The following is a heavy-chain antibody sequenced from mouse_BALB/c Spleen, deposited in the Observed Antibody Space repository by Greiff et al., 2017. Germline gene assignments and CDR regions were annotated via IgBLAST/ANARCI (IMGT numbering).Heavy chain of an antibody. CDR3: ARGLRYGAMDY. V-gene: IGHV2-6-7*01. J-gene: IGHJ4*01. CDR1: GFSLTGYG. Sequence: VKVVESGPGLVAPSQSLSITCTVSGFSLTGYGVNWVRQPPGKGLEWLGMIWGDGSTDYNSALTSRLSISKDNSKSQVFLKMNSLQTDDTARYYCARGLRYGAMDYWGQGTSVTVSS. D-gene: IGHD1-1*01. CDR2: IWGDGST.